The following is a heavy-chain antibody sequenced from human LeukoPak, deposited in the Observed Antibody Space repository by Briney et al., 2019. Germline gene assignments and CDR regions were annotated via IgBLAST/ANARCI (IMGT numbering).Heavy chain of an antibody. Sequence: PGGSLTLSRAASGLTFSSYWMHWVSQVPGKGLVWVSRINRDGSTTTYADSVKGRFTISRDNAKNTLYLQMNSLRAEDTAVYYCVRVYCSSTSCYYFDSWGQGTLVTVSS. CDR2: INRDGSTT. D-gene: IGHD2-2*01. V-gene: IGHV3-74*01. CDR1: GLTFSSYW. J-gene: IGHJ4*02. CDR3: VRVYCSSTSCYYFDS.